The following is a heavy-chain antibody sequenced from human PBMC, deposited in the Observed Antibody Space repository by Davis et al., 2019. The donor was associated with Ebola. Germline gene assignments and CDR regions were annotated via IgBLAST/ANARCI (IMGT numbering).Heavy chain of an antibody. V-gene: IGHV3-11*06. CDR1: GFTFSDYY. CDR3: AREAYYYDSTGYYYDIPDLFDY. J-gene: IGHJ4*02. D-gene: IGHD3-22*01. Sequence: GESLKIHCAGSGFTFSDYYMSWIRQAPGKGPDWVSYISSNSTNKKYADSVKGRFTISRDDAKNSLYLQMNSLRAEDTAVYYCAREAYYYDSTGYYYDIPDLFDYWGQGTLVTVSS. CDR2: ISSNSTNK.